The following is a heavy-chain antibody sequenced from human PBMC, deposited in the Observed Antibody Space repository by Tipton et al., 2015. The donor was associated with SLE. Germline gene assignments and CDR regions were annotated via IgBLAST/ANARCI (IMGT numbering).Heavy chain of an antibody. CDR1: GGSINSPRYF. CDR3: ARHVGGYSSSWYVRYFDL. J-gene: IGHJ2*01. D-gene: IGHD6-13*01. CDR2: MDYRGSS. V-gene: IGHV4-61*10. Sequence: TLSLTCTVSGGSINSPRYFLNWIRQAAGKGLEWIGRMDYRGSSKYNPSPKSRVTISVDTSKNQFSLKLSSVTAADTAVYYCARHVGGYSSSWYVRYFDLWGRGTLVTVSS.